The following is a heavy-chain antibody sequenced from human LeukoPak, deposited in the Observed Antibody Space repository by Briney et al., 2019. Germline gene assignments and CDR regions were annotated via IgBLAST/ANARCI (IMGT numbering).Heavy chain of an antibody. J-gene: IGHJ4*02. CDR1: GFTFSSYA. CDR2: ISGSGGST. D-gene: IGHD1-26*01. CDR3: AKSRGESRGASNY. Sequence: GGSLRLSCAASGFTFSSYAMSWVRQAPGKGLEWVSAISGSGGSTYYADSVQGRFTISRDNSKNTLYLQMNSLRAEDTAVYYCAKSRGESRGASNYWGQGTLVTVSS. V-gene: IGHV3-23*01.